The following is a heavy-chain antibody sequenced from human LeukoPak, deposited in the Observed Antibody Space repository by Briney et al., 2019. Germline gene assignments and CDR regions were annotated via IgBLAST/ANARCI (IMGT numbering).Heavy chain of an antibody. D-gene: IGHD1-26*01. CDR2: IKGDGSQR. CDR3: ARRGNYYDY. Sequence: GGSLRLSCAASGFTFSDYYMTWIRQTPGKGLEWVAHIKGDGSQRFYVDSLKGRFTISRDNAEKSLYLQMDSLRAEDTAVYYCARRGNYYDYWGQGTLVTVSS. CDR1: GFTFSDYY. J-gene: IGHJ4*02. V-gene: IGHV3-7*01.